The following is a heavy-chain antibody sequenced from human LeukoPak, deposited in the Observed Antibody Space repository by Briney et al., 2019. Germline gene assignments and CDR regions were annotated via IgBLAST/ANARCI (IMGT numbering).Heavy chain of an antibody. CDR3: ARDRKADYYDILTGYYNPYYFDY. V-gene: IGHV3-20*04. Sequence: GGSLRLSCAASGFTFDDYGMSWVRHAPGKGLEWVSGINWNGGSTGYADSVKGRFTISRDNAKNSLYLQMNSLRAEDTALYYCARDRKADYYDILTGYYNPYYFDYWGQGTLVTVSS. J-gene: IGHJ4*02. CDR1: GFTFDDYG. CDR2: INWNGGST. D-gene: IGHD3-9*01.